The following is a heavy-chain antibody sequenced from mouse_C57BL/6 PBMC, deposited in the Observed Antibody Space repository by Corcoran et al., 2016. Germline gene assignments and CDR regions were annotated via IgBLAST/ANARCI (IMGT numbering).Heavy chain of an antibody. CDR1: GYAFSSYW. D-gene: IGHD1-1*01. Sequence: QARLQQSTAVLVRPVASVNISCNASGYAFSSYWMNWVKQRPGKGLEWIGQIYPGDGDTNYNGKFKGKATLTADKSSSTAYMQLSSLTSEDSAVYFCARQYYGSSYGFFDVWGTAATDTVSS. J-gene: IGHJ1*03. V-gene: IGHV1-80*01. CDR3: ARQYYGSSYGFFDV. CDR2: IYPGDGDT.